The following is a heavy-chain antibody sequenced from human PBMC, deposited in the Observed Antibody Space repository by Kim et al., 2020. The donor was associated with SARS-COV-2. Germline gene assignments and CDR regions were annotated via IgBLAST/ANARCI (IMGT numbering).Heavy chain of an antibody. Sequence: GGSLRLSCAASGFTFSSYSMNWVRQAPGKGLEWVSSISSSSSYIYYADSVKGRFTISRDNAKNSLYLQMNSLRAEDTAVYYCARDTTNEYSSSSGYYYYGMDVWGQGTTVTVSS. J-gene: IGHJ6*02. CDR2: ISSSSSYI. CDR3: ARDTTNEYSSSSGYYYYGMDV. CDR1: GFTFSSYS. D-gene: IGHD6-6*01. V-gene: IGHV3-21*01.